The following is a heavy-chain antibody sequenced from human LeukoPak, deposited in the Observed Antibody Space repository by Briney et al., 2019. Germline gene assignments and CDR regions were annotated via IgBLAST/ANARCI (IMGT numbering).Heavy chain of an antibody. CDR3: ARRLTQYDCFDP. CDR1: GDSVSSNSVT. V-gene: IGHV6-1*01. D-gene: IGHD2-2*01. Sequence: SQTLSLTCAISGDSVSSNSVTWNWIRQSPSRGLEWLDRTYYRSTWYNDYAVSVRGRITVNPDTSKNQFSLHLNSVTPEDTAVYYCARRLTQYDCFDPRGQGILVTVSS. CDR2: TYYRSTWYN. J-gene: IGHJ5*02.